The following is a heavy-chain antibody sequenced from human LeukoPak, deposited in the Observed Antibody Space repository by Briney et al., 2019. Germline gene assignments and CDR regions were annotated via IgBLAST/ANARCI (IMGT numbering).Heavy chain of an antibody. J-gene: IGHJ4*02. V-gene: IGHV3-48*01. CDR3: TRDLEY. CDR2: IDYGGSVT. CDR1: GFTFTAYT. Sequence: GGSLRLSCSASGFTFTAYTMNWVRQAPGKGPEWVSYIDYGGSVTLYADSVKGRFTISRDNAENSLYLQMNSLRVEDTAVYYCTRDLEYWSQGVQVTVSS.